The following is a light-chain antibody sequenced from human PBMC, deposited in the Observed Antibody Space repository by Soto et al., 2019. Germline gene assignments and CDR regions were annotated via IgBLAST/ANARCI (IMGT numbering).Light chain of an antibody. CDR1: QDISNF. CDR3: QQRSNWPGTT. CDR2: AVF. J-gene: IGKJ1*01. Sequence: DIQLTQSPSFLSASVGDRVTITCRASQDISNFLAWFQQKPGRAPKLLIYAVFTLQSGVPSRFSGSGSGAEFTLTISSLQPEDFAVYYCQQRSNWPGTTFGQGTKVDIK. V-gene: IGKV1-9*01.